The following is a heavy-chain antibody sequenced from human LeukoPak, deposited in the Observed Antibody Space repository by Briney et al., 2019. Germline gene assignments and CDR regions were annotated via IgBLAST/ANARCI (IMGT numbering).Heavy chain of an antibody. V-gene: IGHV3-48*04. CDR1: GFIFSTYS. CDR2: ISTSGSTI. J-gene: IGHJ4*02. Sequence: GGSLRLSCAASGFIFSTYSMNWVRQAPGRGLEWVSYISTSGSTIYYADSVKGRFTISRDNAKYSLYLQMNSLRAEDTAVYYCARGGLGSWTFDSWGQGTLVTVSS. D-gene: IGHD1-26*01. CDR3: ARGGLGSWTFDS.